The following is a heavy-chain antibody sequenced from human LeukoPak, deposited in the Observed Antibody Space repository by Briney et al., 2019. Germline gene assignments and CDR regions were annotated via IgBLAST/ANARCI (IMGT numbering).Heavy chain of an antibody. CDR1: GFTFSRYW. Sequence: GGSLRLSCAASGFTFSRYWMSWVRQAPGKVLEWVANIKQDGSEKYYVASVKGRFTISRDNAKNSLYLQMSSLRAEDTAVYYCARGSEGAFDIWGQGTMVTVSS. J-gene: IGHJ3*02. CDR2: IKQDGSEK. CDR3: ARGSEGAFDI. V-gene: IGHV3-7*04.